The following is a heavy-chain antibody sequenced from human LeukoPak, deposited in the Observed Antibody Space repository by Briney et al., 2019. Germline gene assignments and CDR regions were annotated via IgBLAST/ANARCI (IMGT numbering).Heavy chain of an antibody. V-gene: IGHV1-18*01. CDR1: GYTFTSYG. D-gene: IGHD3-16*02. J-gene: IGHJ6*02. CDR2: ISAYNGNT. Sequence: ASVKVSCKASGYTFTSYGISWVRQAPGQGLEWMGWISAYNGNTNYAQKLQGRVTMTRNTSISTAYMELSSLRSEDTAVYYCARTVGYYDYIWGSYRSNYGMDVWGQGTTVTVSS. CDR3: ARTVGYYDYIWGSYRSNYGMDV.